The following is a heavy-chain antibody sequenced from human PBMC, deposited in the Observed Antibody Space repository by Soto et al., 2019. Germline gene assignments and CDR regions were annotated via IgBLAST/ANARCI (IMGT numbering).Heavy chain of an antibody. D-gene: IGHD3-10*01. Sequence: GGSLRLSCVASGFTFSNYGMHWVRKAPGKGLEWVAVVSYDGDDKYYADSVKGRFTISRDNSKNTLYLQMNSLRPEDTAVYYRAKDIALVRGVIIDMDVWGQGTTVTVSS. V-gene: IGHV3-30*18. CDR3: AKDIALVRGVIIDMDV. CDR2: VSYDGDDK. J-gene: IGHJ6*02. CDR1: GFTFSNYG.